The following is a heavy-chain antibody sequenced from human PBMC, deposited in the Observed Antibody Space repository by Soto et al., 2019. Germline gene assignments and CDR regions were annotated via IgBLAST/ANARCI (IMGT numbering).Heavy chain of an antibody. CDR2: IIPIFGTA. CDR1: GGTFSSYS. J-gene: IGHJ5*02. V-gene: IGHV1-69*06. Sequence: AAVKVSCKASGGTFSSYSISWVRQAPGQGLEWMGGIIPIFGTANYAQKFQGRVTITADKSTSTAYMELSSPRSEDTAVYYCARVTDSYDSTGYLNWFDPWGQGTLVTVSS. D-gene: IGHD3-22*01. CDR3: ARVTDSYDSTGYLNWFDP.